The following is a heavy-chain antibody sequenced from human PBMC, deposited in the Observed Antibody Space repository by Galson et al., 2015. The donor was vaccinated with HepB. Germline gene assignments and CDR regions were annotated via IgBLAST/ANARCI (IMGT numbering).Heavy chain of an antibody. D-gene: IGHD4-17*01. CDR2: IWYDGSNK. CDR3: ARDPARPDYGSYAFDI. V-gene: IGHV3-33*01. J-gene: IGHJ3*02. CDR1: GFIFSSYG. Sequence: SLRLSCAASGFIFSSYGMHWVRQAPGKGLEWVAVIWYDGSNKYYADSVKGRFTISRDNSKNTLYLQMNSLRAEDTAVYYCARDPARPDYGSYAFDIWGQGTMVTVSS.